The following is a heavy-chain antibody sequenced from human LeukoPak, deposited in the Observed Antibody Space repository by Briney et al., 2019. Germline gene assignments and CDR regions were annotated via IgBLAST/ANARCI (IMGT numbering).Heavy chain of an antibody. CDR3: ARGPYSYDSSGAFDI. V-gene: IGHV4-61*02. CDR2: ISSSGST. Sequence: SETLSLTCTVSGGSISSSRYYWSWIRQPAGKGLEWSGRISSSGSTNYNPSLKSRVTISVDTSKNQFSLKLSSVTAADTAVYFCARGPYSYDSSGAFDIWGQGTMVTVSS. CDR1: GGSISSSRYY. D-gene: IGHD3-22*01. J-gene: IGHJ3*02.